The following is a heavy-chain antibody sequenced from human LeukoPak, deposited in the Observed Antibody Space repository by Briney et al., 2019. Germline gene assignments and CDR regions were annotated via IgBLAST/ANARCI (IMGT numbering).Heavy chain of an antibody. CDR2: IIPILGIA. CDR1: GGTFSSYA. D-gene: IGHD6-6*01. V-gene: IGHV1-69*04. Sequence: SVTVSCKASGGTFSSYAISWVRQAPGQGLEWMGRIIPILGIANYAQKFQGRVTITAEKSTRTAYMELSRLRAEDTAVYYCARGCSSSLCYSYGMDVWGQGTTVTVSS. CDR3: ARGCSSSLCYSYGMDV. J-gene: IGHJ6*02.